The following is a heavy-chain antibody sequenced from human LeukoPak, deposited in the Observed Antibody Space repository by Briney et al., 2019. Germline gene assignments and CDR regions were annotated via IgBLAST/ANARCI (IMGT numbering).Heavy chain of an antibody. Sequence: KSSETLSLTCAVYGGSFSGYYWSWIRQPPGKGLEWIGEINHSGSTNYNPSLKSRVTISVDTSKNQFSLKLSSVTAADTAVYYCARGLGRWLQLGYYFDYWGQGTLVTVSS. V-gene: IGHV4-34*01. D-gene: IGHD5-24*01. CDR1: GGSFSGYY. CDR3: ARGLGRWLQLGYYFDY. CDR2: INHSGST. J-gene: IGHJ4*02.